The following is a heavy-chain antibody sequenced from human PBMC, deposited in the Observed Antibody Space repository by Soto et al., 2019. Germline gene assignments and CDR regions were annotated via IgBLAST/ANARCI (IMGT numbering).Heavy chain of an antibody. CDR1: GGSISSSLYY. J-gene: IGHJ3*02. V-gene: IGHV4-39*01. D-gene: IGHD3-22*01. Sequence: SETLSLTCTVSGGSISSSLYYWGWIRQPPGKGLEWIGTIYSTVSTHYNPSLKSRVTIPVDTSKNQFSLKLNSVTAADTAVYYCARLPHYDTPPVTFDIWGQGAMVTVSS. CDR2: IYSTVST. CDR3: ARLPHYDTPPVTFDI.